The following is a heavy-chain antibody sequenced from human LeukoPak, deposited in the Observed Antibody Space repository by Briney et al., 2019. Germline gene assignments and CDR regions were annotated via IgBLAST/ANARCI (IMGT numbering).Heavy chain of an antibody. D-gene: IGHD3-22*01. CDR1: GGSVSSGSYY. CDR3: AREPFDSSGYYYSYFDY. Sequence: SETPSLTCTVSGGSVSSGSYYWSWIRQPPGKGLEWIGYIYYSGSTYYNPSLKSRVTISVDTSKNQFSLKLSSVTAADTAVYYCAREPFDSSGYYYSYFDYWGQGTLVTVSS. V-gene: IGHV4-30-4*08. J-gene: IGHJ4*02. CDR2: IYYSGST.